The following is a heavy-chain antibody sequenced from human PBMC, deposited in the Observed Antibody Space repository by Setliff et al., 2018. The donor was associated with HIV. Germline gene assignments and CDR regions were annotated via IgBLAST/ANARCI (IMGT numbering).Heavy chain of an antibody. V-gene: IGHV4-38-2*01. CDR2: IYHSGST. CDR1: AYSISSGYY. Sequence: PSETLSLTCAVSAYSISSGYYWGWIRQPPGKGLEWIGSIYHSGSTYYNPSLMSRVTISVDTSKNQFSLKLRSVTAAGTAVYYCARQWRDQYNSGVSTEYFQHWG. D-gene: IGHD3-22*01. CDR3: ARQWRDQYNSGVSTEYFQH. J-gene: IGHJ1*01.